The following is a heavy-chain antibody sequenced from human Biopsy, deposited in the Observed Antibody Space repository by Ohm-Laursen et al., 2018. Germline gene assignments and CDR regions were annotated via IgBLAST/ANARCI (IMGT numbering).Heavy chain of an antibody. Sequence: SLRLSCAASGFTVSSTYMSWVRQAPGKGLEWVSVIYTGGSAFYADSVRGRFTTSRDNSKNTLYLQMNNLRAEDTAVFYCAKDLRNNNWGVENWGQGTLVTVSS. V-gene: IGHV3-53*05. CDR2: IYTGGSA. J-gene: IGHJ4*02. CDR3: AKDLRNNNWGVEN. CDR1: GFTVSSTY. D-gene: IGHD7-27*01.